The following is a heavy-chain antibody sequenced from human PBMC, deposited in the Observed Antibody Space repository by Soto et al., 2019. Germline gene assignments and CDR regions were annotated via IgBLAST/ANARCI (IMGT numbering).Heavy chain of an antibody. CDR1: GYTFIDYY. D-gene: IGHD1-7*01. CDR3: ASIGTTGTYYDAFDL. Sequence: QVQLVQSGAEVKKPGASVKVSCKASGYTFIDYYMHWVRQAPGQGLEWLGWINPNSGATQYAQKFQAWVTMTRDTSISTAYMELRRLRSDDTAVYYCASIGTTGTYYDAFDLWGQGTMVTVSS. CDR2: INPNSGAT. V-gene: IGHV1-2*04. J-gene: IGHJ3*01.